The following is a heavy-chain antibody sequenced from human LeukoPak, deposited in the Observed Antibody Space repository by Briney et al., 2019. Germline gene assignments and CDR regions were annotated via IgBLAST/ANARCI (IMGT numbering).Heavy chain of an antibody. CDR2: ISGSGGST. CDR3: AKGGDYDVLTGYYVSDY. J-gene: IGHJ4*02. CDR1: GFTFSSYA. Sequence: GGSLRLSCAASGFTFSSYAMSWVRQAPGKGLEWVSAISGSGGSTYYADSVKGRFTISRDNSKNTLYLQMNSLRAEDTAVYYCAKGGDYDVLTGYYVSDYWGQGTLVTVSS. V-gene: IGHV3-23*01. D-gene: IGHD3-9*01.